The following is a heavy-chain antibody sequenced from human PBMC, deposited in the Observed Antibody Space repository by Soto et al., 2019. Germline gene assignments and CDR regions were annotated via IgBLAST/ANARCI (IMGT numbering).Heavy chain of an antibody. CDR1: GFTFRNYA. CDR3: ARGDDILTGPVFDY. D-gene: IGHD3-9*01. J-gene: IGHJ4*02. V-gene: IGHV3-23*01. CDR2: ISGSGGST. Sequence: EVKLLESGGGLVQPGGSLRLSCAASGFTFRNYAMSWVRQAPGKGLEWVSTISGSGGSTFYADSVKGRFTISRDNSRNTLYLQMNSLRAEDTAIYFSARGDDILTGPVFDYWGQGTLVTVSS.